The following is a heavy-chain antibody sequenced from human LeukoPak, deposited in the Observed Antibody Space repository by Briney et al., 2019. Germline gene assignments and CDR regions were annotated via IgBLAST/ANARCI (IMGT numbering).Heavy chain of an antibody. CDR3: ASLPSGYYYMDV. CDR1: GFTFSSYS. Sequence: GRSLRLSCAASGFTFSSYSMNWVRQAPGKGLEWVSSISSSSSYIYYADSVKGRFTISRDNAKNSLYLQMNSLRAEDTAVYYCASLPSGYYYMDVWGKGTTVTVSS. J-gene: IGHJ6*03. D-gene: IGHD3-10*01. V-gene: IGHV3-21*01. CDR2: ISSSSSYI.